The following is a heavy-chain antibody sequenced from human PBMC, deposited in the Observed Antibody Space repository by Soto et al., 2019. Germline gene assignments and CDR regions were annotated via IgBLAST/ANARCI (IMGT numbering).Heavy chain of an antibody. CDR1: GFTVRDNY. CDR2: IYSSGDT. Sequence: EVQLVESGGGLVQPGGSLRLSCAASGFTVRDNYMSWVRQAPGKGLEWISVIYSSGDTYYADSVKGRLTISRDNSRNTLYLQINDLRAEDTAIYYCATDPGYGRGVSFDPWGQGIPVTVSS. D-gene: IGHD2-8*01. CDR3: ATDPGYGRGVSFDP. V-gene: IGHV3-66*01. J-gene: IGHJ5*02.